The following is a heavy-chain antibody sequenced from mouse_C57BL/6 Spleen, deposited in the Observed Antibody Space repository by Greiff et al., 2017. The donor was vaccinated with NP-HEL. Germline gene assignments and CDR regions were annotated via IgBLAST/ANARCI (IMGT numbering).Heavy chain of an antibody. V-gene: IGHV1-69*01. D-gene: IGHD3-3*01. J-gene: IGHJ2*01. CDR3: ARGTGTGFDY. CDR1: GYTFTSYW. Sequence: QVQLQQPGAELVMPGASVKLSCKASGYTFTSYWMHWVKQRPGQGLEWIGEIDPSDSYTNYNQKFKGKSTLTVDKSSSTAYMQLSSLTSEDSAVYYGARGTGTGFDYWGQGTTLTVSS. CDR2: IDPSDSYT.